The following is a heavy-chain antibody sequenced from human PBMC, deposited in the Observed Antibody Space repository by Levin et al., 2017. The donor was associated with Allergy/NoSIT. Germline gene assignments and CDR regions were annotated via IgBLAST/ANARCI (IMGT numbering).Heavy chain of an antibody. V-gene: IGHV3-33*01. CDR3: ARDGGSSYQLPNWYFDL. CDR1: GFTFSSYG. D-gene: IGHD2-2*01. Sequence: GGSLRLSCAASGFTFSSYGMHWVRQAPGKGLEWVAVIWYDGSNKYYADSVKGRFTISRDNSKNTLYLQMNSLRAEDTAVYYCARDGGSSYQLPNWYFDLWGRGTLVTVSS. CDR2: IWYDGSNK. J-gene: IGHJ2*01.